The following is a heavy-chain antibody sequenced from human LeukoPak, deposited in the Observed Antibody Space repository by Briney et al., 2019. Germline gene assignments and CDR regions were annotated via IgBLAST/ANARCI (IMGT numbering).Heavy chain of an antibody. CDR1: GFTFSSYA. V-gene: IGHV3-23*01. D-gene: IGHD7-27*01. CDR2: ISGSGGST. Sequence: PGGSLRLSCAASGFTFSSYAMSWVRQAPGKGLEWVSAISGSGGSTYYADSVKGRFTISRDNSKNTLYLQMNSLRAEDTAVYYCAKMGIPAKFHPDYYYYMDVWGKGTTVTVSS. J-gene: IGHJ6*03. CDR3: AKMGIPAKFHPDYYYYMDV.